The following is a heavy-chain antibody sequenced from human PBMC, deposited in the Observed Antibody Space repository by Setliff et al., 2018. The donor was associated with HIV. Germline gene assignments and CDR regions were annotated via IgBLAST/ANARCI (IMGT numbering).Heavy chain of an antibody. Sequence: SVKVSCKASGGTFSSYAISWVRQAPGQGLEWMGGIIPIFGTANYAQKFQGRVTITADESTSTVYMELSSLRSDDTAVYFCARVPYRSAWFSGGHDAFDIWGQGTMVTVSS. D-gene: IGHD6-19*01. CDR1: GGTFSSYA. CDR2: IIPIFGTA. V-gene: IGHV1-69*13. J-gene: IGHJ3*02. CDR3: ARVPYRSAWFSGGHDAFDI.